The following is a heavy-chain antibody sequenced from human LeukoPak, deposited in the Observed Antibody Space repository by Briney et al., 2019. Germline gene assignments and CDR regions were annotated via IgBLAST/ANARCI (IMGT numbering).Heavy chain of an antibody. CDR1: GDSVSSNSYY. CDR3: ARECFYDRSGYYRYYFDY. Sequence: SETLSLTCTVSGDSVSSNSYYWSWIRQPPGKGLEWIGYIYYSGTTNYNPSLKSRVTISVDTSKNQFSLKLSSVTAADTAVYYCARECFYDRSGYYRYYFDYWGQGILVTVSS. CDR2: IYYSGTT. D-gene: IGHD3-22*01. J-gene: IGHJ4*02. V-gene: IGHV4-61*01.